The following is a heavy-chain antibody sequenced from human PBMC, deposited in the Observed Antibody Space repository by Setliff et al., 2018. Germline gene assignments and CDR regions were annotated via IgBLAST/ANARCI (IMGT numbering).Heavy chain of an antibody. D-gene: IGHD3-10*01. V-gene: IGHV4-59*01. Sequence: PSETLSLTCTVSGGSISNYYWSWIRQPPGKGLEWIGYIYYSGSTNYNPSLKSRVTISVDTSKNQFSLKLSSVTAADTAVYYCARDEDYYGSGSYYNWGQGTLVTVSS. CDR2: IYYSGST. CDR1: GGSISNYY. CDR3: ARDEDYYGSGSYYN. J-gene: IGHJ4*02.